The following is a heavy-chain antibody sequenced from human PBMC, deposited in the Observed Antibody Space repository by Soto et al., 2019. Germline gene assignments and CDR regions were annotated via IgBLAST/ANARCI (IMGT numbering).Heavy chain of an antibody. V-gene: IGHV4-30-4*01. D-gene: IGHD3-22*01. CDR3: ARYMYYYDSSGYYPPLFDFDY. Sequence: SETLSLTCTVSGGSISSGDYYWSWIRQPPGKGLEWIGYIYYSGSTYYNPSLKSRVTISVDTSKNQFSLKLSSVTAADTAVYYCARYMYYYDSSGYYPPLFDFDYWGQGTLVTVSS. CDR1: GGSISSGDYY. CDR2: IYYSGST. J-gene: IGHJ4*02.